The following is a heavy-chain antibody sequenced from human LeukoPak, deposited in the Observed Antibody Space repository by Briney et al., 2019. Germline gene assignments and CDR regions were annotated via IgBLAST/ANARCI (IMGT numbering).Heavy chain of an antibody. CDR3: ARGGGSYYFDY. CDR2: IKSKTDGGTT. V-gene: IGHV3-15*01. Sequence: GGSLRLSCAASGFTFSNAWMSWVRQAPGKGLEWVGRIKSKTDGGTTDYAAPVKGRFTISRDDSKNTLYLQMNSLKTEDTAVYYCARGGGSYYFDYWGQGTLVTVSS. CDR1: GFTFSNAW. D-gene: IGHD3-10*01. J-gene: IGHJ4*02.